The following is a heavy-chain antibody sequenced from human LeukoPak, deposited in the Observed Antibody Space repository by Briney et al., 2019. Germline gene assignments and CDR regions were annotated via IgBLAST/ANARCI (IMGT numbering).Heavy chain of an antibody. CDR2: IVVGSGNT. CDR1: GFTFTSSA. D-gene: IGHD3-3*01. Sequence: TSVKVSCKASGFTFTSSAVQWVRQARGQRLEWIGWIVVGSGNTNYAQKFQERVTITRDMSTSTAYMELSSLRSEDTAVYYCAAGNDFWSGSYYYYGMDVWGQGTTVTVSS. CDR3: AAGNDFWSGSYYYYGMDV. J-gene: IGHJ6*02. V-gene: IGHV1-58*01.